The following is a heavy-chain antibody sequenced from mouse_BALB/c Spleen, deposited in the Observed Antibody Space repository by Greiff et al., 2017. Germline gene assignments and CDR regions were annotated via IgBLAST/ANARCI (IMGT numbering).Heavy chain of an antibody. J-gene: IGHJ4*01. D-gene: IGHD1-1*01. CDR3: ARGEVYYYGSSYDYAMDY. CDR2: IYPGDGDT. CDR1: GYAFSSYW. V-gene: IGHV1-80*01. Sequence: QVQLQQSGAELVRPGSSVKISCKASGYAFSSYWMNWVKQRPGQGLEWIGQIYPGDGDTNYNGKFKGKATLTADKSSSTAYMQLSSLTSEDSAVYFCARGEVYYYGSSYDYAMDYWGQGTSVTVSS.